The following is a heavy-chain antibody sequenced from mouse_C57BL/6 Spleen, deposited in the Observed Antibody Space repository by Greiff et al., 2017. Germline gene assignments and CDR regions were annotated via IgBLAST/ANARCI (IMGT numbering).Heavy chain of an antibody. D-gene: IGHD2-1*01. Sequence: QVQLQQPGAELVKPGASVKLSCKASGYTFNSYWMHWVKQRPGQGLEWIGMIHPNSGSTNYNEKFKSKATLTVDKSSSTAYMQLSSLTSEDSAVYYCANSGNYVENWYFDVWGTGTTVTVSS. V-gene: IGHV1-64*01. CDR2: IHPNSGST. CDR3: ANSGNYVENWYFDV. J-gene: IGHJ1*03. CDR1: GYTFNSYW.